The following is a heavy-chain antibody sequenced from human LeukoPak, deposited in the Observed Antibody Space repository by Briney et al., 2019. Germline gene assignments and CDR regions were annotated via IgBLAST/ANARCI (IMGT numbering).Heavy chain of an antibody. Sequence: PGGSLRLSCAASGFTFSSCVMSGVRQAPGKGLEWVSGISGSGGSTYYADSVKGRFTTSRDNSKNTLYLQMNSLRAEDTAVYYCAKGTTVTTPYYFDYWGQGTLVTVSS. V-gene: IGHV3-23*01. CDR2: ISGSGGST. CDR1: GFTFSSCV. CDR3: AKGTTVTTPYYFDY. J-gene: IGHJ4*02. D-gene: IGHD4-17*01.